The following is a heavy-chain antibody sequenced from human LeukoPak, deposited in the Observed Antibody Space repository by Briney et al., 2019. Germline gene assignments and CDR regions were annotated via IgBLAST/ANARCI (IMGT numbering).Heavy chain of an antibody. Sequence: PGGSLRLSCAASGFTFRSYAMTWVRQAPGKGLEWVSAISGSGGSTYADSVKGRFTISRDNSKNTLYLQMNSLRAEDTAVYYCAKRLDTSGWYYFDYWGQGTLVTVSS. CDR2: ISGSGGST. J-gene: IGHJ4*02. D-gene: IGHD6-19*01. CDR1: GFTFRSYA. CDR3: AKRLDTSGWYYFDY. V-gene: IGHV3-23*01.